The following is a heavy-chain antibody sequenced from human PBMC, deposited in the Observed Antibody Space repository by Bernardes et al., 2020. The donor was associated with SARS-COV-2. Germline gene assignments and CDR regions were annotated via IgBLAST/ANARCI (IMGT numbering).Heavy chain of an antibody. CDR1: GLTFNSYW. CDR3: ARPGRPGAYYFDY. J-gene: IGHJ4*02. Sequence: GGSLRLSCAASGLTFNSYWMHWVRQAPGKGLVWVSRISSDGSSTSSADSVKGRFTISRDNAKNTLYLQMNSLRAEDTAVYYCARPGRPGAYYFDYWGQGTLVTVSS. CDR2: ISSDGSST. V-gene: IGHV3-74*01. D-gene: IGHD1-26*01.